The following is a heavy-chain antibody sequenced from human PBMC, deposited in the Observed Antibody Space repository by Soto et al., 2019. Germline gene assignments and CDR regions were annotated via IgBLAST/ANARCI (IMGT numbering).Heavy chain of an antibody. J-gene: IGHJ5*02. CDR3: ARGGKTMREVHRWDP. Sequence: QVQLVQSGAEVKNPGASVKVSCWTSGYTFIGYDINWLRQATGQGLEWMGWINPDSGNTGYSQKFKGRLTVTRDTSTSTAYMELTNLRSEDTAVYYCARGGKTMREVHRWDPWGRGTQVTVS. D-gene: IGHD1-1*01. CDR1: GYTFIGYD. CDR2: INPDSGNT. V-gene: IGHV1-8*01.